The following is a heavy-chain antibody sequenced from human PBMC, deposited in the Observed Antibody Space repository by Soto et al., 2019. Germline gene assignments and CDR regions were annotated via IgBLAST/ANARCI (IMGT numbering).Heavy chain of an antibody. CDR2: IIPMFGSA. Sequence: QVQLVQSGSEVKKSGSSVKVSCKASRGTFNRYAISWVRQAPGQGLEWMGGIIPMFGSANYAQKFQGRVTITAAESTNTAYMEMSSLTSDDTAVYYCATEGGHNYGLGRGHPFDPWGQGTLVTVSS. CDR1: RGTFNRYA. D-gene: IGHD4-17*01. V-gene: IGHV1-69*01. J-gene: IGHJ5*02. CDR3: ATEGGHNYGLGRGHPFDP.